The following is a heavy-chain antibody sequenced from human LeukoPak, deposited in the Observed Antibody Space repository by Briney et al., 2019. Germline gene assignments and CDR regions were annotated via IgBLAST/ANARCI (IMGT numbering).Heavy chain of an antibody. V-gene: IGHV4-34*01. D-gene: IGHD2-21*02. J-gene: IGHJ4*02. Sequence: SETLSLTCAVYGGSFSPYYWSWIRQPPGKGLEWIGENNHSGSTNYKPSLKSRVTISVDTSKNQHSLKLSSVTAADTAVYYCARGGFYCGGDCYVDYWGQGTLVSVSS. CDR1: GGSFSPYY. CDR3: ARGGFYCGGDCYVDY. CDR2: NNHSGST.